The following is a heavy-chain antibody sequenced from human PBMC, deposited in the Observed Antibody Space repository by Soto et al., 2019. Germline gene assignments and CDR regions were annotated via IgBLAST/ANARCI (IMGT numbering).Heavy chain of an antibody. Sequence: WGSLRLSCAASGFAFISYWISLCGHAPVKGLEWVANIKQDGSEKYYVDSVKGRFTISRDNAKNSLYLQMNSLRAEDTAVYYCARVEGYSSSWYYFDYWGQGTLVTVSS. J-gene: IGHJ4*02. V-gene: IGHV3-7*01. D-gene: IGHD6-13*01. CDR3: ARVEGYSSSWYYFDY. CDR1: GFAFISYW. CDR2: IKQDGSEK.